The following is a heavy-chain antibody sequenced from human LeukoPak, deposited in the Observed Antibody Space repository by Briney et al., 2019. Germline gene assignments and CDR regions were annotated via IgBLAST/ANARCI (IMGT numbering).Heavy chain of an antibody. V-gene: IGHV3-23*01. CDR3: ARDEGTAMAPPGFDY. Sequence: GGSLRLSCAASGFTFNSYAMSWVRQTPGRGLEWVSTISGGGGSTYYADSVKGRFTISRDNSKNTLYLQMNSLRAEDTAVYYCARDEGTAMAPPGFDYWGQGTLVTVSS. D-gene: IGHD5-18*01. J-gene: IGHJ4*02. CDR1: GFTFNSYA. CDR2: ISGGGGST.